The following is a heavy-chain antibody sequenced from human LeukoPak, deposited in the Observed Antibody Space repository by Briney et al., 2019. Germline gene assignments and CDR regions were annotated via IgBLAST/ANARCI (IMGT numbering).Heavy chain of an antibody. CDR1: GYTFTSYG. V-gene: IGHV1-18*01. Sequence: GASVKVSCKASGYTFTSYGISWVRQAPGQGLEWMGWISAYNGNTNYAQRLQGRVTMTTDTSTDTAYMELRSLRSDDTAVYYCAREAYCGGDCYSFSYWGQGTLVTVSS. J-gene: IGHJ4*02. CDR2: ISAYNGNT. CDR3: AREAYCGGDCYSFSY. D-gene: IGHD2-21*02.